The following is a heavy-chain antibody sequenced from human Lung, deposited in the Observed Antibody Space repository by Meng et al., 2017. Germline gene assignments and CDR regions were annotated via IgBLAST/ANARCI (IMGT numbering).Heavy chain of an antibody. CDR3: ARGQKGYFDL. V-gene: IGHV4-30-4*01. CDR2: IYNSGST. CDR1: GGSISSSNYY. J-gene: IGHJ2*01. Sequence: VKLQRSRPGLGKPSQTLSLTCTVSGGSISSSNYYWSWIRQPPGKGLEWSGHIYNSGSTYYNPSLKRRITISVDTSKNQFSLKLSSVTAADTAVYYCARGQKGYFDLWGRGTLVTVSS.